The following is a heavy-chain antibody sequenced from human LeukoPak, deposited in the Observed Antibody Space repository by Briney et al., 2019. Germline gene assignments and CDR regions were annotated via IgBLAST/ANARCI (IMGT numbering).Heavy chain of an antibody. D-gene: IGHD3-3*01. J-gene: IGHJ4*02. V-gene: IGHV3-7*01. CDR2: IKPDGSDK. Sequence: GGSLRLSCVASGFMFSSYWMSWVRQAPGKGLEWVAPIKPDGSDKYYMDIMKGRFTISRDNARNSLYLQMNSLRVEDTAVYYFARDYDFWSGYYSDYFNAWGQGILVTVSS. CDR3: ARDYDFWSGYYSDYFNA. CDR1: GFMFSSYW.